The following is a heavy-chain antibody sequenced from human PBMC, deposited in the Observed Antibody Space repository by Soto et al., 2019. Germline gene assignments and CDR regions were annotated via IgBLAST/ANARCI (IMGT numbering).Heavy chain of an antibody. CDR2: IIPIFGTA. J-gene: IGHJ6*02. CDR3: ARGSSSTILGLYYYYGMDV. D-gene: IGHD2-2*01. CDR1: GGTFSSYA. Sequence: GAAVKVSCKASGGTFSSYAISWVRQAPGQGLEWMGGIIPIFGTANYAQKFQGRVTITADESTSTAYMELSSLRSEDTAVYYCARGSSSTILGLYYYYGMDVWGQGTTVTVSS. V-gene: IGHV1-69*13.